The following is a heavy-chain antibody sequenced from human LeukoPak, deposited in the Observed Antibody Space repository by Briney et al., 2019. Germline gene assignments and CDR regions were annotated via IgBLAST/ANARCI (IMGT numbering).Heavy chain of an antibody. V-gene: IGHV3-23*01. Sequence: PGGSPRLSCAVSGITLSNYGMSWVRQAPGKGLEWVAGISGSGGGTNYADSVKGRFTISRENHRNTLYLQMNSLRAEDTAVYFCAKRGVVIRVILVGFHKEAYCFDSWGRGALVTVSS. CDR3: AKRGVVIRVILVGFHKEAYCFDS. D-gene: IGHD3-10*01. CDR2: ISGSGGGT. CDR1: GITLSNYG. J-gene: IGHJ4*02.